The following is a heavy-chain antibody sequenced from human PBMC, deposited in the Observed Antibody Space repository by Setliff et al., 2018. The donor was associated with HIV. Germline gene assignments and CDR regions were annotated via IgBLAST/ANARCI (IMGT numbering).Heavy chain of an antibody. J-gene: IGHJ4*02. D-gene: IGHD3-10*01. CDR2: IYPGDSDT. Sequence: GESLKISCKGSGYSFNIYWIGWVRQMPGKGLEWMGIIYPGDSDTIYSPSFQGQVTISVDKSITTAYLQWSSLKASDTAMYYCARAGSGSYYNAPHYWGQGTLVTVS. V-gene: IGHV5-51*01. CDR3: ARAGSGSYYNAPHY. CDR1: GYSFNIYW.